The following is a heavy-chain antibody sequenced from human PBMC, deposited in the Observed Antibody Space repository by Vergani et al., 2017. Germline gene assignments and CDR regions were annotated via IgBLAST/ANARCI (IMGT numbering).Heavy chain of an antibody. J-gene: IGHJ3*02. CDR3: ASPQEIDYVWGSYPGRRNAFDI. D-gene: IGHD3-16*02. CDR2: IIPIFGTA. V-gene: IGHV1-69*01. CDR1: GGTFSSYA. Sequence: QVQLVQSGAEVKKPGSSLTVSCKASGGTFSSYAISWVRQAPGQGLEWMGGIIPIFGTANYAQKFQGRVTITADESTSTAYMELSSLRAEDTAVYYCASPQEIDYVWGSYPGRRNAFDIWGRGTMVTVSS.